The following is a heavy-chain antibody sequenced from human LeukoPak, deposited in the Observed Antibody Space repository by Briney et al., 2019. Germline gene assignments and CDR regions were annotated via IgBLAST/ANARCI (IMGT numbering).Heavy chain of an antibody. CDR1: GGSISSYY. D-gene: IGHD2-21*02. CDR2: IYYSGST. CDR3: ARITLAYCGGDCYSGNYYYMDV. J-gene: IGHJ6*03. V-gene: IGHV4-59*08. Sequence: SETLSLTCTVSGGSISSYYWSWIRQLPGKGLEWIGYIYYSGSTNYNPSLKSRVTISVDTSKNQFSLKLSSVTAADTAVYYCARITLAYCGGDCYSGNYYYMDVWGKGTTVTISS.